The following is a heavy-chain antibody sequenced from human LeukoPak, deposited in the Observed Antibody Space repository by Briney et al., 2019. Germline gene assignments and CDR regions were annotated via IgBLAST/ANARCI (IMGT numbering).Heavy chain of an antibody. Sequence: PSETLSLTCTVSGGSISNTNYYWGWIRQPPGKGLEWIVTIYHSGSTYYNPSLKSRVTISVDTSRNQFSLKLTSVTAADTAVYYCARGQGGNYYLNYFDYWGQGALVTVSS. CDR1: GGSISNTNYY. J-gene: IGHJ4*02. D-gene: IGHD1-26*01. CDR2: IYHSGST. CDR3: ARGQGGNYYLNYFDY. V-gene: IGHV4-39*07.